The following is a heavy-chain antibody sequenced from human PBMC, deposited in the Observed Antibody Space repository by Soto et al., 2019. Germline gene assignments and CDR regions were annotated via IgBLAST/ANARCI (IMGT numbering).Heavy chain of an antibody. V-gene: IGHV4-30-4*01. J-gene: IGHJ5*02. CDR2: VYFSWST. CDR3: ARGYYFGSGSLHWFDP. D-gene: IGHD3-10*01. Sequence: QVQLQESGPGLVKPSQTLSLTCTVSGGSINTGHYYWSWIRQSPGKGLEWIGYVYFSWSTYSNPSLRSRLEMSIDTSKNQFSLNLASVTAAATAVYFCARGYYFGSGSLHWFDPWGQGTLVTVSS. CDR1: GGSINTGHYY.